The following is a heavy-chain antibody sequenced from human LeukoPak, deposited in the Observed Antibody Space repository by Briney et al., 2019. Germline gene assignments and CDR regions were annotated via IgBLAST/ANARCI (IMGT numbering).Heavy chain of an antibody. CDR1: GFTFSSHW. Sequence: GGSLRLSCAASGFTFSSHWMLWVRQAPGKGLEWVANIRHDGSEKYYVDSVKGRFTISRDNSKNTLYLQMNSLRAEDTAVYYCAKDQNPNYDSSGYYYAGHFYHYAMDVWGQGTTHSLSS. J-gene: IGHJ6*02. CDR3: AKDQNPNYDSSGYYYAGHFYHYAMDV. V-gene: IGHV3-7*05. D-gene: IGHD3-22*01. CDR2: IRHDGSEK.